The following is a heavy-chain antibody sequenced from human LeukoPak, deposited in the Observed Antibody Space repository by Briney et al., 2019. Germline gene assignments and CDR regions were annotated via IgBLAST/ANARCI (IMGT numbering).Heavy chain of an antibody. Sequence: GGSLRLSCAASGFSFSNHDMHWVRQAPGKRLEWVAVIWDDGNNKRYANSVRGRFTISRDNSKNIVSLQMNNLRAEDTAVYYCARGRGLGVVSPYFDYWGQGTLVTVSS. CDR2: IWDDGNNK. CDR3: ARGRGLGVVSPYFDY. D-gene: IGHD3-3*01. J-gene: IGHJ4*02. V-gene: IGHV3-33*01. CDR1: GFSFSNHD.